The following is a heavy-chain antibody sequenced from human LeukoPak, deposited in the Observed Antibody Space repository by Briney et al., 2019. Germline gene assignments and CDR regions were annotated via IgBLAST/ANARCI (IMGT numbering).Heavy chain of an antibody. D-gene: IGHD4-4*01. J-gene: IGHJ6*02. CDR2: IYTSGST. V-gene: IGHV4-4*07. CDR3: ARGPTVVYYYYGMDV. Sequence: SETLSLTCTVSGGSISSYYWSWIRQPAGKGLEWIGRIYTSGSTNYNPSPKSRVTISVDTSKKQFSLKLSSVTAADTAVYYCARGPTVVYYYYGMDVWGQGTTVTVSS. CDR1: GGSISSYY.